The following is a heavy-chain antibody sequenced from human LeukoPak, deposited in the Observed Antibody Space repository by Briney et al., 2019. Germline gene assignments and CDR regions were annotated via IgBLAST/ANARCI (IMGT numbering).Heavy chain of an antibody. V-gene: IGHV3-48*03. CDR2: ISYSGSAT. CDR1: GFTFTNFE. J-gene: IGHJ5*02. Sequence: GGSLRLSCAASGFTFTNFEMNWVRQAPGKGLEWVSYISYSGSATSYADSVKGRFTISRDNAKNSLYLQMNSLRAEDTAVYYCARAGPPTFDPWGQGTLVTVSS. CDR3: ARAGPPTFDP.